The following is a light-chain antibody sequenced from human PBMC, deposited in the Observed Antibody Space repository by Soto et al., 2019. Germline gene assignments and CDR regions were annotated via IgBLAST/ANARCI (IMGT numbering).Light chain of an antibody. CDR1: SSDIGSYNF. V-gene: IGLV2-14*01. CDR3: FSFTTTSTHV. J-gene: IGLJ1*01. Sequence: QSALTQPASVSGSPGQSITISCTGTSSDIGSYNFISWYQQHPGKAPQLMIYEVSNRPSGVSNRFSGSKSGNTAYLTISGLQVEDEAGYFCFSFTTTSTHVFGTGTKLTVL. CDR2: EVS.